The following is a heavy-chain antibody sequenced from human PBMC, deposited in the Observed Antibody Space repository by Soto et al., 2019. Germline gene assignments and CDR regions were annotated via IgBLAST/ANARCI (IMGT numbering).Heavy chain of an antibody. CDR1: GYTFTSYG. V-gene: IGHV1-18*01. D-gene: IGHD5-12*01. Sequence: ASGKVSCKASGYTFTSYGISWVRQAPGQGLEWMGWISAYNGNTNYAQKLQGRVSLTTDTSSTTAYMELRSLTSDDTAVYYCARDLVPGYTGFSDYWGQGTLVTVSS. J-gene: IGHJ4*02. CDR3: ARDLVPGYTGFSDY. CDR2: ISAYNGNT.